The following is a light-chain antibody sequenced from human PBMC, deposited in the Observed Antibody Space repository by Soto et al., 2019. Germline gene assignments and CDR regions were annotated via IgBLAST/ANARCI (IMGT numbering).Light chain of an antibody. CDR3: QQFGSLGT. V-gene: IGKV3-20*01. CDR1: QTVSSIF. Sequence: EVVLTQSPGTLSLSPGERATLSCMTSQTVSSIFLAWYQQKPGQAPRLLMFDASNRATDIPDRFSGSGSGTDFTLTIGRLEPEDFAVYYCQQFGSLGTFGQGTKVDI. J-gene: IGKJ1*01. CDR2: DAS.